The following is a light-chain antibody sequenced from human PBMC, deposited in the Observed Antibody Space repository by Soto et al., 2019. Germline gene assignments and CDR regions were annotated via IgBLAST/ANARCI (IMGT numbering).Light chain of an antibody. CDR3: QQYNSAPPWT. Sequence: DIQMTQSPSSLSASVGDRVTITCQASQDISNYLNWYQQKPGKAPKLLIYDASNLETGVPSRFSGSGSGTDFTFTISSLQPEDIATYYCQQYNSAPPWTFGQGTKVDIK. CDR1: QDISNY. V-gene: IGKV1-33*01. CDR2: DAS. J-gene: IGKJ1*01.